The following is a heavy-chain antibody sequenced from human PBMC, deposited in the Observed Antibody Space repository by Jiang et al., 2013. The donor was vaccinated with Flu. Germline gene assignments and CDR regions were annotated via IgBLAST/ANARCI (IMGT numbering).Heavy chain of an antibody. Sequence: VQSGSELKKPGASVKVSCQASGYTFITYAMNWVRQAPGQGLEWMGWINTNTGNPTYARGFTGRFVFSLDTSVSTAYLQITSLEAEDTAVYFCSRSIVCVGVYGFRGADYYTM. CDR1: GYTFITYA. CDR2: INTNTGNP. D-gene: IGHD2-8*02. J-gene: IGHJ6*01. CDR3: SRSIVCVGVYGFRGADYYTM. V-gene: IGHV7-4-1*02.